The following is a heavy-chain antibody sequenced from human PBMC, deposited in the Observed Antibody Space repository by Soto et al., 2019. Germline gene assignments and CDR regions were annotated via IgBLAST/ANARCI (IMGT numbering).Heavy chain of an antibody. CDR3: ARNSGSSSPPDYYYGMDV. CDR1: GGSISSGGYY. Sequence: QVQLQESGPGLVKPSQTLSLTCTVSGGSISSGGYYWSWIRQHPGKGLEWIGYIYYSGSTYYNPFLKRRVTISVDTSKDQFSLKLGSVPAADTAVYYWARNSGSSSPPDYYYGMDVWGQGTTVTVSS. D-gene: IGHD6-6*01. J-gene: IGHJ6*02. V-gene: IGHV4-31*03. CDR2: IYYSGST.